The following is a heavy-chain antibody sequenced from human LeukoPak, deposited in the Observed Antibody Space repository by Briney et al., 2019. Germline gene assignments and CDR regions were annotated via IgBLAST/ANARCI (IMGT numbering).Heavy chain of an antibody. V-gene: IGHV3-30*01. CDR1: GFTFDSYA. D-gene: IGHD4-11*01. CDR2: ISYDGSNK. CDR3: ARPDYSNYEQYYFDY. Sequence: GGSLRLSCAASGFTFDSYAMHWVRQAPGKGLEWVALISYDGSNKYYADSVKGRFTISRDNSKNTLYLQMNSLRAEDTAMYYCARPDYSNYEQYYFDYWGQGTLVTVSS. J-gene: IGHJ4*02.